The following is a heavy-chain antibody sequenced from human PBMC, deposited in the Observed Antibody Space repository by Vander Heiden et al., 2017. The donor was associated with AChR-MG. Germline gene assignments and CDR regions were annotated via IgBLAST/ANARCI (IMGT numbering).Heavy chain of an antibody. CDR3: ARDRFGYGHPLGANWFDP. Sequence: QVQLVQSGAEVKKPGASVKVSCKASGYTFPSYYMHWVRQAPGQGLEWMGIINPSGGSTSYAQKFQGRVTMTRDTSTSTVYMELSSLRSEDTAVYYCARDRFGYGHPLGANWFDPWGQGTLVTVSS. CDR2: INPSGGST. CDR1: GYTFPSYY. V-gene: IGHV1-46*01. D-gene: IGHD5-18*01. J-gene: IGHJ5*02.